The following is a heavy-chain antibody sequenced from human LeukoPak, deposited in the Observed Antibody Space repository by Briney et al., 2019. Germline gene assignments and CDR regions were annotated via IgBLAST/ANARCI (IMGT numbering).Heavy chain of an antibody. CDR3: ARDSRENWFDP. D-gene: IGHD6-13*01. CDR2: IYYSGST. CDR1: GGSISSYY. Sequence: SETLSLTCTVSGGSISSYYWSWIRQPPGKGLEWIGYIYYSGSTNYNPSLKSRVTISVDTSKNQFSLKLSSVTAADTAVYYCARDSRENWFDPWGQGTLVTVSS. J-gene: IGHJ5*02. V-gene: IGHV4-59*01.